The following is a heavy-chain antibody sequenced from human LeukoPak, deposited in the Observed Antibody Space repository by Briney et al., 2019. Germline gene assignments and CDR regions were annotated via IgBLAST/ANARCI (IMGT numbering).Heavy chain of an antibody. D-gene: IGHD3-22*01. J-gene: IGHJ3*02. CDR2: IYYSGST. CDR1: GGSISSYY. Sequence: SETLSLTCTVSGGSISSYYWSWIRQPPGKGLGWIGYIYYSGSTNYNPSLKSRVTISVDTSKNQFSLKLSSVTAADTAVYYCARQTYYGSSGYPRYDAFDIWGQGTMVTVSS. V-gene: IGHV4-59*08. CDR3: ARQTYYGSSGYPRYDAFDI.